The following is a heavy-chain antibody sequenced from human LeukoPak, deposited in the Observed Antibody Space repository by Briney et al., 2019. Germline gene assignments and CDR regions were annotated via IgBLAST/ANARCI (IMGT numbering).Heavy chain of an antibody. Sequence: SGGSLRLSCAASGFTFRSYGMHWVRQAPGKGLEWVAVISYDGSNKYYADSVKGRFTISRDNSKNTLYLQMNSLRAEDTAVYYCARDVLLLSYGVMDVWGQGTTVTVSS. CDR3: ARDVLLLSYGVMDV. D-gene: IGHD5-18*01. CDR2: ISYDGSNK. V-gene: IGHV3-30*03. J-gene: IGHJ6*02. CDR1: GFTFRSYG.